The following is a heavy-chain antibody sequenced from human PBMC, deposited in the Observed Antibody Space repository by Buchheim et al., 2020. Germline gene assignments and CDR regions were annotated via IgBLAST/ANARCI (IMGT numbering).Heavy chain of an antibody. CDR2: IVPMFGPA. Sequence: QVQLVQSGSEVRKPGSSVKVPCKVSGGSFSTFPINWVRRAPGHGLEWMGGIVPMFGPATYAQKFQGRLTITADEPTSTVYMELKSLRAEDTAMYDCARTKGVVENRLNYYYIDVWGKGTT. V-gene: IGHV1-69*01. CDR1: GGSFSTFP. D-gene: IGHD2-15*01. J-gene: IGHJ6*03. CDR3: ARTKGVVENRLNYYYIDV.